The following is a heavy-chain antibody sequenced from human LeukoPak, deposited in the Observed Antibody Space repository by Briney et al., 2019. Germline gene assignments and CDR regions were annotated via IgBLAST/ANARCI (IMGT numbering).Heavy chain of an antibody. V-gene: IGHV3-74*01. J-gene: IGHJ4*02. D-gene: IGHD4-11*01. CDR2: INTDGRTI. CDR3: VRSAFLTTEFYFDY. CDR1: GFTFSRYW. Sequence: GGSLRLSCAASGFTFSRYWMHWVRQAPGKGLVWVSRINTDGRTITYADSVKGRFTISRDNAKNTLYLQMNSLRAEDTAVYYCVRSAFLTTEFYFDYWGQGTPVTVSS.